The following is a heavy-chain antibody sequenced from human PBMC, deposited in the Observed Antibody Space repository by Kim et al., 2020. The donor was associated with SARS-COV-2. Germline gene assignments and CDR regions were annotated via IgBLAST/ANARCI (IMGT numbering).Heavy chain of an antibody. V-gene: IGHV3-11*06. CDR1: GFTFSDYY. J-gene: IGHJ3*02. CDR3: AREYCSSTSCFLSGAFDI. D-gene: IGHD2-2*01. CDR2: ISSSSSYT. Sequence: GGSLRLSCAASGFTFSDYYMSWIRQAPGKGLEWVSYISSSSSYTNYADSVKGRFTISRDNAKNSLYLQMNSLRAEDTAVYYCAREYCSSTSCFLSGAFDIWGQGTMVTVSS.